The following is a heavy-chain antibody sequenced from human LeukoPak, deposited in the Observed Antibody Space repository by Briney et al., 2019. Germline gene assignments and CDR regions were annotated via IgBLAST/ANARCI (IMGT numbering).Heavy chain of an antibody. CDR1: GFTFSSYE. CDR2: ISGSTTTT. J-gene: IGHJ3*02. Sequence: PGGSLRLSCVASGFTFSSYEMFWVRQAPGKGLEWVSYISGSTTTTYYADSVKGRFTISRDNAKNSLFLQLNSLRAEDTAVYYCARENVAFDIWGQGTMVTVSS. CDR3: ARENVAFDI. V-gene: IGHV3-48*03.